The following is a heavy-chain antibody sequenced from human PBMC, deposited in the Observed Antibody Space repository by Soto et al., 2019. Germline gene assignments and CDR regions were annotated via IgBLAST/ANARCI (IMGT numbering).Heavy chain of an antibody. D-gene: IGHD3-10*01. V-gene: IGHV4-59*01. Sequence: QVQLQESGPGLVTPSETLSLTCTVSGGSISTYYWSWIRQPPGKGLECMVYIFYSGGTNFNPSLTSRVTISVDTSKNQFSLKLSSVTAADTAVYYCAGAFGGFGSGTYYASCGQGTLVTVSS. J-gene: IGHJ5*02. CDR3: AGAFGGFGSGTYYAS. CDR1: GGSISTYY. CDR2: IFYSGGT.